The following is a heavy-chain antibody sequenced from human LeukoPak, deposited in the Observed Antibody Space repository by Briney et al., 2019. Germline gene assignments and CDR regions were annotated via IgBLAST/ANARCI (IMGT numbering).Heavy chain of an antibody. V-gene: IGHV3-74*01. J-gene: IGHJ3*02. Sequence: GGSLRLSCAASGFTVSSNYMSWVRQAPGKGLVWVSRINSDGSSTSYADSVKGRFTISRDNAKNTLYLQMNSLRAEDTAVYYCARGGDAFDIWGQGTMVTVSS. CDR1: GFTVSSNY. CDR3: ARGGDAFDI. CDR2: INSDGSST.